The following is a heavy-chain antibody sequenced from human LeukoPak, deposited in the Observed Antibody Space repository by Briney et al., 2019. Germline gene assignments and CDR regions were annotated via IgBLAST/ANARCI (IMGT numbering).Heavy chain of an antibody. V-gene: IGHV3-7*01. CDR3: ARDRQYSSSWYGAFDI. CDR1: GFTFSTYA. CDR2: IKQDGSEK. Sequence: GGSLRLSCAASGFTFSTYAMHWVRQAPGKGLEWVANIKQDGSEKYYVDSVKGRFTISRDNAKNSLYLQMNSLRAEDTAVYYCARDRQYSSSWYGAFDIWGQGTMVTVSS. D-gene: IGHD6-13*01. J-gene: IGHJ3*02.